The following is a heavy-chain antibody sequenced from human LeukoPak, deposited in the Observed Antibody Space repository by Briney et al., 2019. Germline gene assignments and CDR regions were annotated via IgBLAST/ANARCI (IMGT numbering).Heavy chain of an antibody. CDR3: TTYDNSAYYSDY. Sequence: GGSLRLSCAASGFTFSNAWMSWVRQAPGKGLEWVGRIKRKTDGGTIEYTAPVKGRFTISRDDSENTLYLQMYSLKAEDTAVYYCTTYDNSAYYSDYWGQGTLVTVSS. CDR1: GFTFSNAW. V-gene: IGHV3-15*01. CDR2: IKRKTDGGTI. D-gene: IGHD3-22*01. J-gene: IGHJ4*02.